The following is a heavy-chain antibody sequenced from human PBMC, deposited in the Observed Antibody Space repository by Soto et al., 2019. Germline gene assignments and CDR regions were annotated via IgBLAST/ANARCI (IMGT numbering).Heavy chain of an antibody. CDR3: ARDNADSGYDSDY. Sequence: QVQLVQSGAEVKKPGSSVKVSCKASVGTFSSYTISWVRQAPGQGLEWMGRIIPILGIANYAQKFQGRVTITADKSTSTAYMELSSLRSEDTAVYYCARDNADSGYDSDYWGQGTLVTVSS. J-gene: IGHJ4*02. CDR2: IIPILGIA. CDR1: VGTFSSYT. V-gene: IGHV1-69*08. D-gene: IGHD5-12*01.